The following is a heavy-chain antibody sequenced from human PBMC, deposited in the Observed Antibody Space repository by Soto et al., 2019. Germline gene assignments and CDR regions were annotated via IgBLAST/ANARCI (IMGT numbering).Heavy chain of an antibody. Sequence: SETLSRTCTVSGGSISSGGYYWSWIRQHPGKGLEWIGYIYYSGSTYYNPSLKSRVTISVDTSKNQFSLKLSSVTAADTAVYYCARVRHYYDSSGYFYYYYGMDVWGQGTTVTVSS. CDR2: IYYSGST. CDR3: ARVRHYYDSSGYFYYYYGMDV. V-gene: IGHV4-31*03. D-gene: IGHD3-22*01. CDR1: GGSISSGGYY. J-gene: IGHJ6*02.